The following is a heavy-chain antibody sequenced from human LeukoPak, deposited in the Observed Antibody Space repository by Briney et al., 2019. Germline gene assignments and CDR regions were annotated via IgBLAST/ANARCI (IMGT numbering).Heavy chain of an antibody. CDR1: GYSFTRYW. CDR2: IYPGDSDT. CDR3: AGTDYYDSSGYYPPPSFDY. Sequence: GESLKISCKGSGYSFTRYWIGWVRQMPGKGLEWMGIIYPGDSDTRYSPSFQGQVTISADKSISTAYLQWSSLKASDTAMYYCAGTDYYDSSGYYPPPSFDYWGQGTLVTVSS. V-gene: IGHV5-51*01. J-gene: IGHJ4*02. D-gene: IGHD3-22*01.